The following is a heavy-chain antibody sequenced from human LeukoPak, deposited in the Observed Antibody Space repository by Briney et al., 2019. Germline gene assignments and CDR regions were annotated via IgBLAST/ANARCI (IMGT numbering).Heavy chain of an antibody. CDR3: ARAHDYGALN. CDR1: GFTFSSYA. CDR2: IRGSDGYT. D-gene: IGHD4-17*01. Sequence: PGGSLRLSCVAPGFTFSSYAMSWVRQAPGKGLEWVSTIRGSDGYTYYADSVKGRFTISRDNAKNSLYLQMNSLRAEDTAVYYCARAHDYGALNWGQGTLVTVSS. V-gene: IGHV3-21*01. J-gene: IGHJ4*02.